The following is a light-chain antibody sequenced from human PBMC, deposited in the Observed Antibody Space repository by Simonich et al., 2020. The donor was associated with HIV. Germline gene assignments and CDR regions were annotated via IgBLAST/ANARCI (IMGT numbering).Light chain of an antibody. CDR3: SSYTGGNTVI. J-gene: IGLJ2*01. Sequence: QSALTQPASVSGSPGQSITISCTGTSSDVGGYNFVSWYQQHPGKAPKLMISDVSKRPSGVSNRFSGSKSGNTASLTISRLRAEDEADYYCSSYTGGNTVIFGGGTKLTVL. CDR2: DVS. CDR1: SSDVGGYNF. V-gene: IGLV2-14*03.